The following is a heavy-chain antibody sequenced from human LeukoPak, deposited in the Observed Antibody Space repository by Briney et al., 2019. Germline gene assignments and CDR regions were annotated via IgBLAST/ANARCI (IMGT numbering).Heavy chain of an antibody. V-gene: IGHV2-5*02. Sequence: SGPTVVKPTQTLTLRFTFSGFSPSAPKVSVGWIRQPPGKALGWLALIYGDDEKHYTASLKTRLTVTKDTSKNQVVLTMTNMDLVDTATYYCARRGGGTKMSFNSWGPGTLVTVSS. J-gene: IGHJ4*02. D-gene: IGHD2-8*01. CDR2: IYGDDEK. CDR1: GFSPSAPKVS. CDR3: ARRGGGTKMSFNS.